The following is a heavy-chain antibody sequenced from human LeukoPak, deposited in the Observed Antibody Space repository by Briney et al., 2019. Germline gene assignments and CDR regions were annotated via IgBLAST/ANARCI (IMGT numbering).Heavy chain of an antibody. CDR3: ARDPGIAVAGTTPYFDY. Sequence: GASVKVSCKASGYTFTDYYMHWVRQAPGQGLEWMGWINPNSGGTNYAQKLQGRVTMTTDTSTSTAYMELRSLRSDDTAVYYCARDPGIAVAGTTPYFDYWGQGTLVTVSS. J-gene: IGHJ4*02. D-gene: IGHD6-19*01. CDR1: GYTFTDYY. V-gene: IGHV1-2*02. CDR2: INPNSGGT.